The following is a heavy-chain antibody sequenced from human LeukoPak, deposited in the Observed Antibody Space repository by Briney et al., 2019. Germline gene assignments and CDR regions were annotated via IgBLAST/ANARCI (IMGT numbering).Heavy chain of an antibody. Sequence: GESLKISCKGSGYIFTSYWIGWVRQMPGKGLEWMGIIYPGDSDTRYSPSFQGQVTISADKSISTAYLQWSSLEASDTAMYYCARRTQLGAFYFDYWGQGTLVTVSS. V-gene: IGHV5-51*01. CDR2: IYPGDSDT. CDR3: ARRTQLGAFYFDY. D-gene: IGHD1-26*01. CDR1: GYIFTSYW. J-gene: IGHJ4*02.